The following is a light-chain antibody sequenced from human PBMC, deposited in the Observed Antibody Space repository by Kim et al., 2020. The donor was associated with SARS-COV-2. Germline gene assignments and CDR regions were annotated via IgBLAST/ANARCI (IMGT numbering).Light chain of an antibody. J-gene: IGKJ4*01. CDR2: DAS. Sequence: EIVLTQSPGTLSLSPGERATLSCRASQSVGSNYLAWYQQKPGQAPRLLIYDASTRATGIPDRFSGSGSETDFTLTISRLEPEDSAGYYCQQYGSSPALSFGGGTEVDIK. V-gene: IGKV3-20*01. CDR3: QQYGSSPALS. CDR1: QSVGSNY.